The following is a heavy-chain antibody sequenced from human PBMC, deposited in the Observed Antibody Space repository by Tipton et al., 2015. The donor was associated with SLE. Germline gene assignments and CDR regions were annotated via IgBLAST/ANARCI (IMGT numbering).Heavy chain of an antibody. V-gene: IGHV4-30-4*08. CDR3: ARGGFQVLWGCFDP. Sequence: TLSLTCAVYGGSFSVHYWSWSWIRQPPGKGLEWIGFIYYSGSTYYNPSLKSRVTMSVDTSKNQFSLKLTSVTAADTAVYYCARGGFQVLWGCFDPWGQGTLVTVSS. CDR1: GGSFSVHYWS. D-gene: IGHD2-2*01. J-gene: IGHJ5*02. CDR2: IYYSGST.